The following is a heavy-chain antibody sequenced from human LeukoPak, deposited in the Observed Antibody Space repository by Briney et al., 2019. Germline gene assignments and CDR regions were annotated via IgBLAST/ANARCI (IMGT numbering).Heavy chain of an antibody. CDR2: ISHDGSYK. CDR1: GFTFSNYG. D-gene: IGHD1-1*01. Sequence: GGSLRLSCAASGFTFSNYGMHWVRQAPGQGLEWVALISHDGSYKNYADSVKGRFTISRDNSKKTLYLQMNSLRPEDTAVYYCAEGQFGHSWNDALDCWGQGTLVTVSS. CDR3: AEGQFGHSWNDALDC. J-gene: IGHJ4*02. V-gene: IGHV3-30*18.